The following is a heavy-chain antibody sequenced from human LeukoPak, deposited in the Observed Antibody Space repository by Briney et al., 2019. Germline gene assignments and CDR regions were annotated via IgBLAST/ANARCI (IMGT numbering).Heavy chain of an antibody. D-gene: IGHD6-19*01. CDR3: AKRSEYSSGWDSCNY. CDR2: IRSDGSST. Sequence: GGSLRLSCAASGFTFSTYWMHWVRQAPGKGLVWVSGIRSDGSSTIYADSVKGRFTISRDNARNTLYLQVNSLRAEDTAVYYCAKRSEYSSGWDSCNYWGQGTLVTVSS. J-gene: IGHJ4*02. V-gene: IGHV3-74*01. CDR1: GFTFSTYW.